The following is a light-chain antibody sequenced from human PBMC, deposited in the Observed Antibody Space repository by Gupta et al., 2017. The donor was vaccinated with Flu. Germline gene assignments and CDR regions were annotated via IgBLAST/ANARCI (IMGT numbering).Light chain of an antibody. V-gene: IGLV2-14*01. CDR3: SSYTSSSTSV. J-gene: IGLJ3*02. CDR2: EVS. CDR1: SSDVGGYNY. Sequence: QSALTQPAPVSGPPGQSITISCTGTSSDVGGYNYVSWYQQHPGKAPKLMIYEVSNRPSGVSNRFSGSKSGNTASLTISGLQAEDEADYYCSSYTSSSTSVFGGGTKLTVL.